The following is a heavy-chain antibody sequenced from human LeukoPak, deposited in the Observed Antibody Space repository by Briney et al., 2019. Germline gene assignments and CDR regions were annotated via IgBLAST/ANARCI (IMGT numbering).Heavy chain of an antibody. CDR1: GGSISSYY. V-gene: IGHV4-59*01. CDR3: ARRSAAAGDAFDI. J-gene: IGHJ3*02. Sequence: SETLSLTCTASGGSISSYYWSWIRQPPGKGLEWVGYIYYSGSTNYNPSLKSRVTISVDKSKNQFSLKLSSVPAADTAVYYCARRSAAAGDAFDIWGQGTMATVSS. D-gene: IGHD6-13*01. CDR2: IYYSGST.